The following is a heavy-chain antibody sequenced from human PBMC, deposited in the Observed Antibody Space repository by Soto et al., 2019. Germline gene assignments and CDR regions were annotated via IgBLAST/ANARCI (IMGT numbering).Heavy chain of an antibody. CDR1: GYSFTIYC. Sequence: GESLKISCKGSGYSFTIYCISWVRQMPGKGLEWMGRIDPSDSYTNYSPSFQGHVTMSADKPINTAYLQWSSLKASDSAMYYCARHKAFYYDNSGAWGQGSLVTV. J-gene: IGHJ5*02. CDR3: ARHKAFYYDNSGA. CDR2: IDPSDSYT. D-gene: IGHD3-22*01. V-gene: IGHV5-10-1*01.